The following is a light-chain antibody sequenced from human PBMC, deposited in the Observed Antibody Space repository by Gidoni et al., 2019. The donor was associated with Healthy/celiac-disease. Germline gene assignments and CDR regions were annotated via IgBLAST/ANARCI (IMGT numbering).Light chain of an antibody. V-gene: IGLV2-11*01. CDR1: SSDVGGYNY. J-gene: IGLJ1*01. CDR3: SSYAGSYTFYV. CDR2: DVS. Sequence: QSALTQPRSVSGSPGQSVTISCTGTSSDVGGYNYVSWHQQHPGKAPKLMIYDVSKRPSGVPDRFSGSKSGNTASLTISGLQAEDEADYYCSSYAGSYTFYVFGTGTKVTVL.